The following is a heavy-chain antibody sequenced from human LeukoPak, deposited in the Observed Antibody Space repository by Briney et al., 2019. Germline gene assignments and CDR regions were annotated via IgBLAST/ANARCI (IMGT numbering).Heavy chain of an antibody. CDR3: ARGPYSSSSYAFDI. Sequence: SETPSLTCTVSGGSISSYYWSWIRQPPGKGLEWIGYIYYSGSTNYNPSLKSRVTISVDTSKNQFSLKLSSVTAADTAVYYCARGPYSSSSYAFDIWGQGTMVTVSS. J-gene: IGHJ3*02. CDR1: GGSISSYY. V-gene: IGHV4-59*01. CDR2: IYYSGST. D-gene: IGHD6-6*01.